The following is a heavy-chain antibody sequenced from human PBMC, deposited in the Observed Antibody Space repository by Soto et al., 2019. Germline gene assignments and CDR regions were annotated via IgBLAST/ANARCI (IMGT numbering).Heavy chain of an antibody. CDR1: GGSISNYY. V-gene: IGHV4-59*01. J-gene: IGHJ6*02. CDR2: IYYSGST. CDR3: ARVNYGNYYYYYGMDV. Sequence: QVQLQESGPGLVKPSETLSLTCTVSGGSISNYYWSWIRQPPGKGLEWIGYIYYSGSTNYNPSLKSRVTISVDTSKNQFSLKLNSVTAADTAVYYCARVNYGNYYYYYGMDVWGQGTTVTVSS. D-gene: IGHD4-17*01.